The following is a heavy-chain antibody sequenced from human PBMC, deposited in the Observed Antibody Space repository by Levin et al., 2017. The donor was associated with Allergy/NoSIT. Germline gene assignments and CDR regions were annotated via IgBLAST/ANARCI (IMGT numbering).Heavy chain of an antibody. V-gene: IGHV4-34*01. CDR3: ARGQRSLPDSNYLNWFDP. CDR1: GGSFSGYY. CDR2: INHSGST. D-gene: IGHD4-11*01. Sequence: SQTLSLTCAVYGGSFSGYYWSWIRQPPGKGLEWIGEINHSGSTNYNPSLKSRVTISVDTSKNQFSLKLSSVTAADTAVYYCARGQRSLPDSNYLNWFDPWGQGTLVTVSS. J-gene: IGHJ5*02.